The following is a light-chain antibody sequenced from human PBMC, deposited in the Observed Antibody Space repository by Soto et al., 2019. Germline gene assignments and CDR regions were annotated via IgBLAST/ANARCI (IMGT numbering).Light chain of an antibody. Sequence: QSALTQPPSASGSPGQSVTISCTGSSSDVGGYEYVSWYQQHPGKAPKLIIYEVIKRPSGVPDRFSGSKSGNTASLTISGLQTEDEASYYCSSSTDTDTLVIFGGGTKLTVL. V-gene: IGLV2-8*01. CDR3: SSSTDTDTLVI. CDR2: EVI. J-gene: IGLJ2*01. CDR1: SSDVGGYEY.